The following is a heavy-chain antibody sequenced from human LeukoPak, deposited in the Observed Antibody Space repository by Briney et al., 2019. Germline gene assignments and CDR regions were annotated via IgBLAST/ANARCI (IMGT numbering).Heavy chain of an antibody. CDR2: ISAYNGNT. D-gene: IGHD6-6*01. Sequence: ASVKVSCKSSGYTFTSYGISWVRQAPGQGLEWMGWISAYNGNTNYAQKLQGRVTMTTDTSTSTAYMELRSLRSDDTAVYYCAREAARLSDYYYYYMDVWGKGTTVTVSS. V-gene: IGHV1-18*01. CDR3: AREAARLSDYYYYYMDV. CDR1: GYTFTSYG. J-gene: IGHJ6*03.